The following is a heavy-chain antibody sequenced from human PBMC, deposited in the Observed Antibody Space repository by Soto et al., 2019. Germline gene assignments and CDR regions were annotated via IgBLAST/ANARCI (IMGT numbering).Heavy chain of an antibody. CDR1: GGTFSSYA. CDR2: IIPIFGTA. CDR3: ARGRTTVTTPFGYYYGMDV. J-gene: IGHJ6*02. V-gene: IGHV1-69*13. D-gene: IGHD4-4*01. Sequence: SVKVSCKASGGTFSSYAISWVRQAPGQGLEWMGGIIPIFGTANYAQKFQGRVTITADESTSTAYMELSSLRSEDTAVYYCARGRTTVTTPFGYYYGMDVWGQGTTVTVSS.